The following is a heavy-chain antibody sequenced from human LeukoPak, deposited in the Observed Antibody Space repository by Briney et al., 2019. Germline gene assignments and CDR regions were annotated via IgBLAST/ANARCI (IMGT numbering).Heavy chain of an antibody. D-gene: IGHD2-15*01. CDR3: AKDRQYCSGGSCYYVDTAMVLDY. V-gene: IGHV3-30*04. CDR1: GFTFSSYA. J-gene: IGHJ4*02. CDR2: ISYDGSNK. Sequence: GGSLRLSCAASGFTFSSYAMHWVRQAPGKGLEWVAVISYDGSNKYYADSMKGRFTISRDNSKNTLYLQMNSLRAEDTAVYYCAKDRQYCSGGSCYYVDTAMVLDYWGQGTLVTVSS.